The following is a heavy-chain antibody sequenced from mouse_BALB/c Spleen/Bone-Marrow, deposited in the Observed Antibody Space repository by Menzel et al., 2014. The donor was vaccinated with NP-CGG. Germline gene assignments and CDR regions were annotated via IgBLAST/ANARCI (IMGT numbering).Heavy chain of an antibody. J-gene: IGHJ4*01. CDR2: IDPANGNT. Sequence: EVQLHQSGAELVKPGASVKLSCTASGFNIKDTYMHWVKQRPEQGLEWIGRIDPANGNTKYDPKFQGKATITAVTSSNTAYLQLSSLTSEDTAVYYCARWEYYAIDYWGQGTPVTVSS. V-gene: IGHV14-3*02. D-gene: IGHD4-1*01. CDR3: ARWEYYAIDY. CDR1: GFNIKDTY.